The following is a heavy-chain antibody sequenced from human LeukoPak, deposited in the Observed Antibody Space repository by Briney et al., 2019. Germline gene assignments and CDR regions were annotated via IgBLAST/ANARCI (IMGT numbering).Heavy chain of an antibody. D-gene: IGHD1-7*01. CDR1: GGTFSSYA. V-gene: IGHV1-69*04. Sequence: EASVKVSCKASGGTFSSYAISWVRQAPGQGLEWMGRIIPILGITNYAQKFQGRVTITADKSTSTAYMELSGLRSEDTAVYYCARDRGTGTTWSFSDYWGQGTLVTVSS. J-gene: IGHJ4*02. CDR2: IIPILGIT. CDR3: ARDRGTGTTWSFSDY.